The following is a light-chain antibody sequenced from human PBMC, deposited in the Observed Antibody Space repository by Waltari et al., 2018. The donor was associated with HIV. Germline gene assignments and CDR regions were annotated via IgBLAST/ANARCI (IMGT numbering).Light chain of an antibody. Sequence: SYVVTQPPSLSVAPGQTARRTREGNDMERYSVHWYQLRPDQDAVLVVHANNARPHGIPDRFFGSNSGNTATMTINRVEADHEADYYCQVWDSTDDHWVFGGGTKLTVL. CDR2: ANN. CDR3: QVWDSTDDHWV. J-gene: IGLJ3*02. V-gene: IGLV3-21*02. CDR1: DMERYS.